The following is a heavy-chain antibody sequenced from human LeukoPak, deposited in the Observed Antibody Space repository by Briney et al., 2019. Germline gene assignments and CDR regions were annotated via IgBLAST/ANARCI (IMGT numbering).Heavy chain of an antibody. Sequence: SETLSLTCTVSGGSISSYYWSWIRQPPGKGLEWIGYIYYSGSTNYNPSLKSRVTISVDTSKNQFSLKLSSVTAADTAVYYCARAPTGYCSGGSCYDWFDPWSQGTLVTVSS. J-gene: IGHJ5*02. CDR1: GGSISSYY. D-gene: IGHD2-15*01. CDR3: ARAPTGYCSGGSCYDWFDP. V-gene: IGHV4-59*01. CDR2: IYYSGST.